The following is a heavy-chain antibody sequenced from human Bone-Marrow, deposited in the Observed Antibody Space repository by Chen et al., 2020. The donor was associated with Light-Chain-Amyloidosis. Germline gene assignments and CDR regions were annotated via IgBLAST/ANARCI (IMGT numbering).Heavy chain of an antibody. J-gene: IGHJ4*02. V-gene: IGHV3-9*01. Sequence: EMQLVDSGGGLVQPGGSLRLSCAASGFTFEDYAMHWVRQVPGKGLEWVAGIFWESTNIGYADSVRGRFTISRDNAKNSLYLQMNSLRIEDTALYFCTKDMGVTTAGLGYWGQGTLVTVSS. CDR2: IFWESTNI. CDR3: TKDMGVTTAGLGY. CDR1: GFTFEDYA. D-gene: IGHD1-26*01.